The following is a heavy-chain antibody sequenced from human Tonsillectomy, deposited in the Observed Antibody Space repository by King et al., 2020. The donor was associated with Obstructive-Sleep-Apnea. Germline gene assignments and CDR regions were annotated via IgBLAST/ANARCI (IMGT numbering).Heavy chain of an antibody. CDR1: GFTFSNYG. D-gene: IGHD3-10*01. J-gene: IGHJ4*02. CDR3: AKDLLTMVRGVIPYYFDY. V-gene: IGHV3-30*18. CDR2: ISYDGSNK. Sequence: VQLVESGGGVVQPGRSLRLSCAASGFTFSNYGMHWVRQAPGKGLEWVTFISYDGSNKYYADSVKGRFTISRDNSKNTLYLQMNSLRAEDTAVYYCAKDLLTMVRGVIPYYFDYWGQGTLVTVSS.